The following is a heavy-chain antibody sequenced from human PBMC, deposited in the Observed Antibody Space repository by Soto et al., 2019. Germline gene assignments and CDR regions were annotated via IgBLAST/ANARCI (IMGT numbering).Heavy chain of an antibody. D-gene: IGHD3-22*01. V-gene: IGHV4-31*03. J-gene: IGHJ4*02. CDR3: ARGSRYDSSGPTTYYFDY. CDR1: GGSISSGGYD. CDR2: IYYSGST. Sequence: QVQLQESGPGLVKPSQTLSLTCTVSGGSISSGGYDWSWIRQHPGKGLEWIGYIYYSGSTYYNPSLKSRVTRSVDTSKNQFSLKLSSVTAADTAVYYCARGSRYDSSGPTTYYFDYWGQGTLVTVSS.